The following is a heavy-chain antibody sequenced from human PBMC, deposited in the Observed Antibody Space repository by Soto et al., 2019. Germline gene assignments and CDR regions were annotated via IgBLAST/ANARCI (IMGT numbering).Heavy chain of an antibody. J-gene: IGHJ6*02. D-gene: IGHD3-10*01. V-gene: IGHV3-30-3*01. CDR3: ARDQRDYYGSSPDYYYYYGMDV. Sequence: GGSLRLSCAASGFTFSSYAMHWVRQAPGKGLEWVAVISYDGSNKYYADSVKGRFTISRDNSKNTLYLQMNSLRAEDTAVYYCARDQRDYYGSSPDYYYYYGMDVWGQGTTVTVS. CDR2: ISYDGSNK. CDR1: GFTFSSYA.